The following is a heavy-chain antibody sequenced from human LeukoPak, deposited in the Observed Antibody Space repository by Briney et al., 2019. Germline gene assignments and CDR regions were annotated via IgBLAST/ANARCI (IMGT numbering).Heavy chain of an antibody. V-gene: IGHV4-39*07. CDR1: GGSISTSNNY. Sequence: NPSETLSLTCTVSGGSISTSNNYWGWIRQPPGKGLEWIASIYYSGSTYYNPSLKSRVTISVDTSKNQFSLKLNSVTAADTAVYYCARHEGSTTTLWLAYYYMDVWGKGTTVTVSS. D-gene: IGHD2-2*01. J-gene: IGHJ6*03. CDR2: IYYSGST. CDR3: ARHEGSTTTLWLAYYYMDV.